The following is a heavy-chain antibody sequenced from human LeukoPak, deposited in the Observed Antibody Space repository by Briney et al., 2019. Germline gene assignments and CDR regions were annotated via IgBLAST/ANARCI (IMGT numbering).Heavy chain of an antibody. CDR3: ARVSHNWNYERGNYYYYMDV. D-gene: IGHD1-7*01. Sequence: GGSLRLSCAASGFTFSDSYMSWIRQAPGKGLEWVSYISGSDSTIYYTDSVKGRFTISRDNAKNSLYLQMNSLRAEDTAVYYCARVSHNWNYERGNYYYYMDVWGKGTTVTISS. J-gene: IGHJ6*03. CDR1: GFTFSDSY. CDR2: ISGSDSTI. V-gene: IGHV3-11*04.